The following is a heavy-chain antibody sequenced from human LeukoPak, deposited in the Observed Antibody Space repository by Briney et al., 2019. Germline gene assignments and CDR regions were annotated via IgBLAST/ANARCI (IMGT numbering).Heavy chain of an antibody. D-gene: IGHD6-13*01. J-gene: IGHJ6*03. CDR2: VSPYNVDT. CDR1: GYTFTSYG. V-gene: IGHV1-18*01. Sequence: ASVKVSCKASGYTFTSYGITWVRQAPGQGLEWMGWVSPYNVDTNYPQKLQGRVTMTTDTSTSTAYMELRSLRSDDTAVYYCARVYSSSPPYYYYYMDVWGKGTTVTVSS. CDR3: ARVYSSSPPYYYYYMDV.